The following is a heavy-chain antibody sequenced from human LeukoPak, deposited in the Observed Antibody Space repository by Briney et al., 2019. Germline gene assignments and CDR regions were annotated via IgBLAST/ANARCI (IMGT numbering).Heavy chain of an antibody. CDR2: IYYSATT. V-gene: IGHV4-38-2*01. D-gene: IGHD3-3*01. CDR3: ARNYYDFWSGYYGPWFDP. J-gene: IGHJ5*02. Sequence: GSLRLSCAASGFTFSDYYMSWIRQAPGKGLEWIGSIYYSATTYYNPSLESRVTISVDTSKNQFSLNLSSVTAADTAVYYCARNYYDFWSGYYGPWFDPWGQGTLVTVSS. CDR1: GFTFSDYY.